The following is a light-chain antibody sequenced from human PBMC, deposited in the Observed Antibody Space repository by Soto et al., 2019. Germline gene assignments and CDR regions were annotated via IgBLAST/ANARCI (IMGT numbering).Light chain of an antibody. V-gene: IGLV2-14*03. CDR1: SSDVGNYDY. CDR3: TSYTPSSTYV. Sequence: QSALTQPASVSGSPGQSITISCTGTSSDVGNYDYVSWYQQYPGKAPKLMIYAVSRRPSGVSNRFSGSKSGNTASLTISGLQAGDEADYYCTSYTPSSTYVFGTGTKVTVL. J-gene: IGLJ1*01. CDR2: AVS.